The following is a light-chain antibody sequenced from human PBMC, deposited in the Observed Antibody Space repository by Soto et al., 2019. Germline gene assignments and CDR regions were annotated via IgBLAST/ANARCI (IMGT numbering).Light chain of an antibody. CDR2: GAS. Sequence: EIVLTQSPGTLSLPPGERATLSCRASQSVSSSYLAWYQQKPGQAPRLLIYGASSRATGIPDRFSGSGSGTGFTLTISRLEPEDFAVYYCQQYGSSPRTFGQGTKV. V-gene: IGKV3-20*01. CDR1: QSVSSSY. J-gene: IGKJ1*01. CDR3: QQYGSSPRT.